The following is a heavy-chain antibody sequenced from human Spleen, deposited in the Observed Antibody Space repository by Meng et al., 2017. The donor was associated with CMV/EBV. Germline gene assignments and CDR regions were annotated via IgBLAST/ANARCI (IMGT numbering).Heavy chain of an antibody. CDR3: ARVRYCSSTSCQYYYYGMDV. CDR1: GYSFISYG. V-gene: IGHV1-18*04. D-gene: IGHD2-2*01. Sequence: ASVKVSCKASGYSFISYGFSWVRQAPGQGLEWMGWISAYNGNTKYAQKLQGRVTLTTDTSTSTAYMELRSLRSDDTAVYYCARVRYCSSTSCQYYYYGMDVWGQGTTVTVSS. CDR2: ISAYNGNT. J-gene: IGHJ6*02.